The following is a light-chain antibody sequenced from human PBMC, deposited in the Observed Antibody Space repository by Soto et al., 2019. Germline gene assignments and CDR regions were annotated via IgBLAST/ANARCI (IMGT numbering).Light chain of an antibody. Sequence: EIVLTQSPGTLSVSPGERATLSCRASQSVSSKLAWYQQKPGQAPRLLFYGASTGATGIPARFSGSGSETEFTLSISSLQSEDFADYYCQQYNNWPGTLGQGTKVAIK. J-gene: IGKJ1*01. V-gene: IGKV3-15*01. CDR3: QQYNNWPGT. CDR2: GAS. CDR1: QSVSSK.